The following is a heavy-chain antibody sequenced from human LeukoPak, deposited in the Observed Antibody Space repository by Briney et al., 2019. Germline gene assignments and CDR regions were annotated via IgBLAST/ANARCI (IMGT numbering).Heavy chain of an antibody. J-gene: IGHJ3*01. CDR2: IFSYGST. V-gene: IGHV3-53*01. Sequence: GGSLRLSCEASGFTVSGNYMSWVRQAPGKGLEWVSVIFSYGSTYYADSVKGRFTVSIDYSKNTLYLQMNSLRAEDTAVYYCARDRSGDVWGKGTMVTVSS. CDR3: ARDRSGDV. CDR1: GFTVSGNY.